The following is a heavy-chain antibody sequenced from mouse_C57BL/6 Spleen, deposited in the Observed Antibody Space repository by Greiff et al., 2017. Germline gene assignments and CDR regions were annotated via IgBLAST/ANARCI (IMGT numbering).Heavy chain of an antibody. CDR2: IYPGSGNT. V-gene: IGHV1-76*01. D-gene: IGHD2-2*01. Sequence: VQLQESGAELVRPGASVKLSCKASGYTFTDYYINWVKQRPGQGLEWIARIYPGSGNTYYNEKFKGKATLTAEKSSSTAYMQLSSLTSADSAVYFCARSYGYDESSYAMDYWGQGTSVTVSS. J-gene: IGHJ4*01. CDR1: GYTFTDYY. CDR3: ARSYGYDESSYAMDY.